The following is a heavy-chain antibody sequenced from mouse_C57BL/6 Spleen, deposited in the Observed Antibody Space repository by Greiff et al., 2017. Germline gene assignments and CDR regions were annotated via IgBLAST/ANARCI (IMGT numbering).Heavy chain of an antibody. J-gene: IGHJ4*01. CDR1: GYAFSSYW. CDR2: IYPGDGDT. Sequence: QVQLQQPGAELVKPGASVKISCKASGYAFSSYWMNWVKQRPGQGLEWIGQIYPGDGDTNYNGKFKGKATLTADKSSSTAYMQLSSLTSEESAVYFCARLGYSNYDYAMDYWGQGTSVTVSS. CDR3: ARLGYSNYDYAMDY. D-gene: IGHD2-5*01. V-gene: IGHV1-80*01.